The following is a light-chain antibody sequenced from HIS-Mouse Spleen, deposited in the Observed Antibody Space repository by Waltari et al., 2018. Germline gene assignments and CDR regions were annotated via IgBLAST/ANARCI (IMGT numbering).Light chain of an antibody. J-gene: IGKJ2*01. Sequence: DIVMTQSPDSLAVSLGERATINCKSSQSVLYSSNNKNYLAWYQQKPGQHPKLLIYWAATRESGVPDRFSGSRSGTDFTLTISSLQAEDVAVYYCQQYYSTPYTFGQGTKLEIK. CDR1: QSVLYSSNNKNY. CDR3: QQYYSTPYT. V-gene: IGKV4-1*01. CDR2: WAA.